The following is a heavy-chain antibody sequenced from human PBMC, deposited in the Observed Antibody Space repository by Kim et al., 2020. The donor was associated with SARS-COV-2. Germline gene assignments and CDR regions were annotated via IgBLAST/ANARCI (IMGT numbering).Heavy chain of an antibody. D-gene: IGHD3-9*01. CDR3: AKDYDSSRYYYYGMDV. CDR2: ISGDGGST. Sequence: GGFLRLSCAASGFTFDDYAMHWVRQAPGKGLEWVSLISGDGGSTYYADSVKGRFTISRDNSKNSLYLQMNSLRTEDTALYYCAKDYDSSRYYYYGMDVWGQGTTVTVSS. J-gene: IGHJ6*02. CDR1: GFTFDDYA. V-gene: IGHV3-43*02.